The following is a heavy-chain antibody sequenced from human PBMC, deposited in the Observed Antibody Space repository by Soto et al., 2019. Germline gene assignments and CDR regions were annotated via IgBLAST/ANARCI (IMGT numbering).Heavy chain of an antibody. CDR1: GFTFSSYA. J-gene: IGHJ4*02. CDR2: ISGSGGST. Sequence: GGSLRLSCAASGFTFSSYAMRWVRQAPGKGLKWVSAISGSGGSTYYADFVKGRVTISRDNSKNTLFLQMNSLRAEDTAVYYCAKTHYDYIWGSYRPPLLIDDWGQGTLVTVSS. D-gene: IGHD3-16*02. CDR3: AKTHYDYIWGSYRPPLLIDD. V-gene: IGHV3-23*01.